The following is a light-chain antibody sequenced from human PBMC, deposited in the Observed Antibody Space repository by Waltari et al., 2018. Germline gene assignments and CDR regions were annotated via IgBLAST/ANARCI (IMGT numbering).Light chain of an antibody. CDR1: NIGSYS. CDR3: QVWHADIDPGV. CDR2: YDS. J-gene: IGLJ1*01. V-gene: IGLV3-21*04. Sequence: SYVLTQPPSVSVAPGETARITCRGDNIGSYSVHWYQQKPGQAPVLVIFYDSDRPSGIPARFSGSNSGNTATLTITSVEAGDEARYYCQVWHADIDPGVFGTGTEVTVL.